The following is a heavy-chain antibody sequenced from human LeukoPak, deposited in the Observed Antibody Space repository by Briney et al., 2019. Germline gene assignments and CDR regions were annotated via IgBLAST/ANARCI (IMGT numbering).Heavy chain of an antibody. CDR1: GYSFTSYW. CDR2: IYPADSDT. D-gene: IGHD5-24*01. Sequence: GESLKISCKGSGYSFTSYWIGWVRQLPGKGLEWMGIIYPADSDTRYSPSFQGQVTISADKSINTAYLQWSSLKASDTAMYYCARRGKMATNNHNFDYWGQGTLVTVSS. J-gene: IGHJ4*02. V-gene: IGHV5-51*01. CDR3: ARRGKMATNNHNFDY.